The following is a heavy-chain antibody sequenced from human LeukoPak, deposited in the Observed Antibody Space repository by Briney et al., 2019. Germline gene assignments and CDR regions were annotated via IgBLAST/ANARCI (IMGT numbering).Heavy chain of an antibody. V-gene: IGHV4-34*01. CDR3: ARKASSSWYPIDY. J-gene: IGHJ4*02. CDR2: INHSGST. Sequence: PSETLSLTCAVYGGSFSGYYWSWIRQPPGKGLEWIGEINHSGSTNYNPSLKSRVTISVDTSKNQFSLKLSSVTAAGTAVYYCARKASSSWYPIDYWGQGTLVTVSS. CDR1: GGSFSGYY. D-gene: IGHD6-13*01.